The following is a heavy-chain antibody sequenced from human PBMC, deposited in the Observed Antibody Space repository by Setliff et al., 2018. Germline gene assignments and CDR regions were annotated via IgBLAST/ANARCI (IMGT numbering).Heavy chain of an antibody. V-gene: IGHV3-23*01. J-gene: IGHJ5*02. CDR1: TFTFSKYA. CDR2: IGASGDRT. Sequence: PGGSLRLSCVASTFTFSKYAMTWVRQAPGKGLEWVSSIGASGDRTYYADSVKGRFTISRDNSRNSLYLQMYSLRVEDTASYFCARDPNGDFVGAFDPWDQGILVTVSS. D-gene: IGHD4-17*01. CDR3: ARDPNGDFVGAFDP.